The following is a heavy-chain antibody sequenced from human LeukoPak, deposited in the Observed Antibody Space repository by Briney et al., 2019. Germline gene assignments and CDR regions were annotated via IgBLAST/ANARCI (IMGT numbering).Heavy chain of an antibody. CDR3: ARDPRQSHLVYTTGDY. J-gene: IGHJ4*02. Sequence: PGGSLRLSCEVSGFTFSSYWMSWVRQAPGKGLEWVANMKPDGSEKYYVDSVKGRFTISRDNSKNSLYLQMNSLRAEDTAVYYRARDPRQSHLVYTTGDYWGQGTLVTVSS. V-gene: IGHV3-7*01. CDR1: GFTFSSYW. CDR2: MKPDGSEK. D-gene: IGHD2-2*02.